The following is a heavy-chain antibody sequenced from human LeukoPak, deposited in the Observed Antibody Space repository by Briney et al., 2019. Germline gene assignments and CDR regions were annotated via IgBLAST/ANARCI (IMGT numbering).Heavy chain of an antibody. J-gene: IGHJ5*02. V-gene: IGHV3-7*01. CDR2: IKQDESEK. Sequence: GGSLRLSCAASGFTFSSYAMSWVRQAPGKGLEWVANIKQDESEKYYVDSVKGRFTISRDNAKSSLYLQMNSLRAEDTAVYYCARDDRPSANSRDWLNPWGQGTLVTVSS. CDR1: GFTFSSYA. D-gene: IGHD2-15*01. CDR3: ARDDRPSANSRDWLNP.